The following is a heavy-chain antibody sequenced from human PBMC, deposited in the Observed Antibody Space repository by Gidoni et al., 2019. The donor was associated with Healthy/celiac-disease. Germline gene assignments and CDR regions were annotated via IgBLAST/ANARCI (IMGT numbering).Heavy chain of an antibody. J-gene: IGHJ5*02. V-gene: IGHV3-21*01. Sequence: EVQLVESGGGLVKPGGSLRLSCAASGCTFSSYSMNWVRQAPGKELEWVSSISRSSSYIHYADSVKGRFTISRDNAKNSLYLQMNRLRAEDTAVYYCAREYGLLVSVWFDPWGQGTLVTVSS. CDR1: GCTFSSYS. CDR2: ISRSSSYI. D-gene: IGHD3-10*01. CDR3: AREYGLLVSVWFDP.